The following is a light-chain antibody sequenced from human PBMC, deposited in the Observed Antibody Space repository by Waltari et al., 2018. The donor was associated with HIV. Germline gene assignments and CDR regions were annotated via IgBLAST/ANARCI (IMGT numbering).Light chain of an antibody. CDR1: QSVSSY. CDR3: QQRSNWPPT. V-gene: IGKV3-11*01. CDR2: DAS. Sequence: EIVLTQSPATLSLSPGERATLSCRASQSVSSYLAWYQQKPGQAPRLLIYDASNRATGIPARFSGRGSGKEFTLTISSLEPEDFAVYYCQQRSNWPPTFGQGTKLEIK. J-gene: IGKJ2*01.